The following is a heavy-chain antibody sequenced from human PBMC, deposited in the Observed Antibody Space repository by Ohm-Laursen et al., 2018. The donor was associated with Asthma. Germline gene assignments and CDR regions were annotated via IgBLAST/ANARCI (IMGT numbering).Heavy chain of an antibody. CDR3: AKDWGVPHYAFDI. J-gene: IGHJ3*02. CDR2: ISYVGSTK. Sequence: LRLSCSASGFSFSNFGMFWVRQAPGKGLEWVAFISYVGSTKYYADSVQGRFTISRDNSKDTLYLQMNSLRADDTAVYYCAKDWGVPHYAFDIWGQGSLVTVSS. V-gene: IGHV3-30*18. CDR1: GFSFSNFG. D-gene: IGHD3-16*01.